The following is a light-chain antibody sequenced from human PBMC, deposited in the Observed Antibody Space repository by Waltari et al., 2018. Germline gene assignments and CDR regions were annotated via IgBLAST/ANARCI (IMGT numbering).Light chain of an antibody. CDR3: SSYTEISTVV. CDR1: RGHVGGYNY. CDR2: DVT. V-gene: IGLV2-14*03. J-gene: IGLJ3*02. Sequence: HSALTQPASVSGSPGQSITISCTGTRGHVGGYNYASWYQLHPGKAPKLVIYDVTNRPSGVSSRFSGSKSGNTASLTISGLQAEDEADYYCSSYTEISTVVFGGGTKLTVL.